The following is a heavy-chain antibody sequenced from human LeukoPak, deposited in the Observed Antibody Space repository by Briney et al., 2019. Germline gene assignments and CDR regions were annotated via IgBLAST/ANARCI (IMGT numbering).Heavy chain of an antibody. CDR1: GFTFSDYY. D-gene: IGHD2-21*02. CDR2: ISSSGSTI. V-gene: IGHV3-11*01. CDR3: AKVLGTAMGYYYYYGMDV. Sequence: PGGSLRLSCAASGFTFSDYYMSWIRQAPGRGLEWVSYISSSGSTIYYADSVKGRFTISRDNSKNTLYLQMNSLRAEDTAVYYCAKVLGTAMGYYYYYGMDVWGQGTTVTVSS. J-gene: IGHJ6*02.